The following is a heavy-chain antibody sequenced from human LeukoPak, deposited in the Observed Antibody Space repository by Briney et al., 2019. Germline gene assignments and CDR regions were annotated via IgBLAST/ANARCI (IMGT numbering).Heavy chain of an antibody. CDR1: GYTFTGYH. V-gene: IGHV1-2*02. Sequence: GASVKVSCKASGYTFTGYHMHWVRQAPGQGLEWMGWINPSSGGTNYAQKFQGRVTMSRDTSISTAYMELSRLRSDDTAVYFCASTTPGDYYDSSGYSGLAFDIWGQGTMVTVSS. J-gene: IGHJ3*02. D-gene: IGHD3-22*01. CDR3: ASTTPGDYYDSSGYSGLAFDI. CDR2: INPSSGGT.